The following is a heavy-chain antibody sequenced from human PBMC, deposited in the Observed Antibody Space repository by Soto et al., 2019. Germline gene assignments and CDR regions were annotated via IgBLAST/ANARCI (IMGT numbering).Heavy chain of an antibody. CDR1: LFSLSTSGVG. V-gene: IGHV2-5*02. J-gene: IGHJ5*02. CDR3: AHSGTDTRYCSGGSCYSMVWFEP. CDR2: IYWDYDK. Sequence: XGPTLVNPTQTLPMTCTFSLFSLSTSGVGVGWIRQPPGKALEWLALIYWDYDKRYSPSLKSRLTITKDTSKNQVVLTMTNMDPVDTATYYCAHSGTDTRYCSGGSCYSMVWFEPWGQGTLVTVS. D-gene: IGHD2-15*01.